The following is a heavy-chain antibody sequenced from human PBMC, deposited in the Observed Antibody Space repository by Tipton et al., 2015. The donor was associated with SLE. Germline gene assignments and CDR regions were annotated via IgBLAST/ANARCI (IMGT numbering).Heavy chain of an antibody. J-gene: IGHJ4*02. CDR3: VRGMEY. CDR1: GLTFSSCA. V-gene: IGHV3-7*04. CDR2: INQDGSVK. Sequence: GSLRLSCAASGLTFSSCAMSWVRQAPGKGLEWVANINQDGSVKNYVDSVKGRFTISRDNANNSQFLQMNSLRAEDTALYYCVRGMEYWGQGTLVTVSS. D-gene: IGHD3-3*01.